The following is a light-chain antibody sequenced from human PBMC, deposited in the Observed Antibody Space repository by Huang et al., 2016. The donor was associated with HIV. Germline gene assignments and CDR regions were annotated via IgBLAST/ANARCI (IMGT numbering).Light chain of an antibody. CDR1: QSVASTF. Sequence: EIVLTQSPGTLSLSPGERATLSCRASQSVASTFLAWYQQRPGQAPGLLIYAASTRATGIPDRFSGSGSGTDFSLTISRLEPEDFEVYYCHQYAASPGTFGQGTKLEI. CDR3: HQYAASPGT. J-gene: IGKJ2*01. CDR2: AAS. V-gene: IGKV3-20*01.